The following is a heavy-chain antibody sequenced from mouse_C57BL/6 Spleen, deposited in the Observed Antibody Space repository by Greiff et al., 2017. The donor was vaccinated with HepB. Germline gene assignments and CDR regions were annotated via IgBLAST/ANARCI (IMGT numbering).Heavy chain of an antibody. CDR1: GYTFTDYY. V-gene: IGHV1-26*01. CDR2: INPNNGGT. J-gene: IGHJ2*01. Sequence: EVQLQQSGPELVKPGASVKISCKASGYTFTDYYMNWVKQSHGKSLEWIGDINPNNGGTSYNQKFKGKATLTVDKSSSTTYMGLRSLTSEDSAVYYGASPGALDYWGQGTTLTVSS. D-gene: IGHD4-1*01. CDR3: ASPGALDY.